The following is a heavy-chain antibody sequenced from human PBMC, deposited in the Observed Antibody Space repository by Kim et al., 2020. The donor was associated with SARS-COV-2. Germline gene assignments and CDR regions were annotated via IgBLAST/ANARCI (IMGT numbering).Heavy chain of an antibody. Sequence: SETLSLTCIVSGGSISGYYWSWIRQPPGKGLEWIGYIYYSGSTSYNPFLKSRVTISADMSKNQFSLKLSSVTAADTAVYYCARDSFAGYMDVWGKGTTGT. CDR3: ARDSFAGYMDV. V-gene: IGHV4-59*01. D-gene: IGHD2-2*03. CDR1: GGSISGYY. CDR2: IYYSGST. J-gene: IGHJ6*04.